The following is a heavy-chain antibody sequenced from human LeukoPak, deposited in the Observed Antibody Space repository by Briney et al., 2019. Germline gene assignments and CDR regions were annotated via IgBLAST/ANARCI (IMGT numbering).Heavy chain of an antibody. D-gene: IGHD3-22*01. CDR1: GGSISSYY. CDR3: ARHGSDYDSSGVGWFDP. V-gene: IGHV4-59*08. CDR2: IYYSGGT. J-gene: IGHJ5*02. Sequence: SETLSLTCTVSGGSISSYYWSWIRQPPGKGLEWIGYIYYSGGTNYNPSLKSRVTISVDTSKNQFSLKLSSVTAADTAVYYCARHGSDYDSSGVGWFDPWGQGTLVTVSS.